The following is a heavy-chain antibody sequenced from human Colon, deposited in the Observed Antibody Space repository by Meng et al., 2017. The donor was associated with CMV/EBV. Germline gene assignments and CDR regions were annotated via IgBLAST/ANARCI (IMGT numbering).Heavy chain of an antibody. Sequence: EVEVVAPGGDLVHSWGYLRLSCEASGFTVSSHYMSWIRRVPGRGLEWVSIIYSGGNTYYAESVKGRFTISRDNSKNTVYLQINSLRAEDTAVYYCVKDGGWLATYWGQGTLVTVSS. CDR1: GFTVSSHY. D-gene: IGHD6-19*01. CDR2: IYSGGNT. CDR3: VKDGGWLATY. J-gene: IGHJ4*02. V-gene: IGHV3-66*01.